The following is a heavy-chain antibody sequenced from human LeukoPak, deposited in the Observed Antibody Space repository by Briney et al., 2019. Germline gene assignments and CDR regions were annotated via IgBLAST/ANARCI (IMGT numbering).Heavy chain of an antibody. V-gene: IGHV3-48*04. D-gene: IGHD6-19*01. J-gene: IGHJ4*02. Sequence: GGSLRLSCAASGFTFSSYSMNWVRQAPGKGLEWVSYISSSSSTIYYADSVKGRFTISRDNAKNSLYLQMNSLRAEDTAVYYCARVGASSGWYPNFDYWGQGTLVTVSS. CDR1: GFTFSSYS. CDR2: ISSSSSTI. CDR3: ARVGASSGWYPNFDY.